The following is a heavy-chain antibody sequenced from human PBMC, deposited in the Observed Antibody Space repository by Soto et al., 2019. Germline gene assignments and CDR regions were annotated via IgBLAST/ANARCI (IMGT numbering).Heavy chain of an antibody. CDR3: SRETNQESGTNYFDY. CDR1: GFTFSRYG. CDR2: VSHGGLAP. D-gene: IGHD2-8*01. J-gene: IGHJ4*02. Sequence: TGGSLRLSCEGSGFTFSRYGMPWVRQAPGMGLEWVAVVSHGGLAPYYGDSVMGRFTISRDNSQNNLYLQMNSLRTEDTAIYFYSRETNQESGTNYFDYWGQGALVTVSS. V-gene: IGHV3-30*03.